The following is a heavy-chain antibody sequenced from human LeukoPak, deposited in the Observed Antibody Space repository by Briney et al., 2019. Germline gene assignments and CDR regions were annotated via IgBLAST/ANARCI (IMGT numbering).Heavy chain of an antibody. CDR1: GFTFSDYY. Sequence: GGSLRLSCAASGFTFSDYYMSWIRQAPGKGLEWVSYISSSGSTIYYADSVKGRFTISRDNAKNSLYLQMNSLRAEDTAVYYCARDRRIQPPSDLYFDYWGQGTLVTVSS. J-gene: IGHJ4*02. CDR3: ARDRRIQPPSDLYFDY. V-gene: IGHV3-11*01. CDR2: ISSSGSTI. D-gene: IGHD5-18*01.